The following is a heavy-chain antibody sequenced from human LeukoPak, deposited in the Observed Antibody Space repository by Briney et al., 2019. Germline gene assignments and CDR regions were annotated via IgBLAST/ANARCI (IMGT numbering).Heavy chain of an antibody. CDR3: ARDRRYSSANWFDP. V-gene: IGHV4-39*07. CDR2: VYHTGTT. J-gene: IGHJ5*02. D-gene: IGHD5-12*01. Sequence: PSETLSLTCSVSGDSISNSTYYWGWIRQPPGKGLEWIGTVYHTGTTYYSPSLKSRVTISVDTSKNQFSLKLSSVTAADTAVYYCARDRRYSSANWFDPWGQGTLVTVSS. CDR1: GDSISNSTYY.